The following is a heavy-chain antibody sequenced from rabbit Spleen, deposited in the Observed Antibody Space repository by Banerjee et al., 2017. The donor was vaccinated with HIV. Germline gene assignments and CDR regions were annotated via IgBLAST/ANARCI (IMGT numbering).Heavy chain of an antibody. CDR2: ISTSSGSK. CDR3: ARAVSTHLNGLAL. D-gene: IGHD4-2*01. Sequence: QEQLVESGGGLVKPEGSLTLTCKASGVSFSGSFWICWVRQAPGKGLELIACISTSSGSKRYASWTKGRFTISKASSTTVTLQMTSLTAADTATYACARAVSTHLNGLALWGPGTLVTVS. V-gene: IGHV1S45*01. CDR1: GVSFSGSFW. J-gene: IGHJ4*01.